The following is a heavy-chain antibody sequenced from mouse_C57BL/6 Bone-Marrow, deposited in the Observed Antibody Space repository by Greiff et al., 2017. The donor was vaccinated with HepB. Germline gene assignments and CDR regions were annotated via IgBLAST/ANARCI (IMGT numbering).Heavy chain of an antibody. CDR3: ARRVYYYAMDY. V-gene: IGHV1-53*01. CDR2: IYPRDGST. Sequence: QVQLQQPGAELVKPGASVKLSCKASGYTFTSYWMHWVKQRPGRGLEWIGYIYPRDGSTKYNEKFKGKATLTADKSSSTAYMQLNSLTSEDSAVYFCARRVYYYAMDYWGQGTSVTVSS. J-gene: IGHJ4*01. CDR1: GYTFTSYW.